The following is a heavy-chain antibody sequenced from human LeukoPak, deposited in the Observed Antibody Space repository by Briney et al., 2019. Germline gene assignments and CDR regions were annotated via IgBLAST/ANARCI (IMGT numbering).Heavy chain of an antibody. CDR3: ARIRMPTSTGDAFDV. V-gene: IGHV3-74*01. J-gene: IGHJ3*01. CDR1: GFTFSRNW. CDR2: IKYDGTYA. Sequence: PGGSLRLSCAASGFTFSRNWMHWVRQGSGKGLVWVSRIKYDGTYANYADSVKGRFSVSRDNSRNTLYLQMNSLRAEDTAVYYCARIRMPTSTGDAFDVWGQGTMVPVSS. D-gene: IGHD5-24*01.